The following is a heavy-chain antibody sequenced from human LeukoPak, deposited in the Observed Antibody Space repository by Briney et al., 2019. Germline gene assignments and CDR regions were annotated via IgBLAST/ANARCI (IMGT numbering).Heavy chain of an antibody. Sequence: PETPSLTRAVYGGSLRGYYWSWSRPPPRTGVGWDGEIKHSGSNNYNPTLKRRDTKSVDASKHQFSLKRTSVAAADTTVYCCSRSRPLRVEYCGGDCVEDFQHWGQGTLVTVSS. D-gene: IGHD2-21*02. CDR2: IKHSGSN. J-gene: IGHJ1*01. CDR3: SRSRPLRVEYCGGDCVEDFQH. V-gene: IGHV4-34*01. CDR1: GGSLRGYY.